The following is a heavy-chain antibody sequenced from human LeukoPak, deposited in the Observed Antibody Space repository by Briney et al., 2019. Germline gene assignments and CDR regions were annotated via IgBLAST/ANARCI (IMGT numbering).Heavy chain of an antibody. Sequence: GGSLRLSCAASGFTFNSHWMSWVRQAPGKGLEWVANIKQDGSEKYYVDSVKGRFTISRDNAKNSVYLQMNSLRAEDTAVYYCATDTGPYSSGWQYYFDYWGQGTLVTVSS. J-gene: IGHJ4*02. CDR1: GFTFNSHW. D-gene: IGHD6-19*01. CDR2: IKQDGSEK. CDR3: ATDTGPYSSGWQYYFDY. V-gene: IGHV3-7*01.